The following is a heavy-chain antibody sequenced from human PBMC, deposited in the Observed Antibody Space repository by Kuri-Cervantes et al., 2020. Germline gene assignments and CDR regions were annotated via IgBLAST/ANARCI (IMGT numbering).Heavy chain of an antibody. CDR3: ASVITRWHFDS. CDR1: GFTFDKYT. V-gene: IGHV3-21*01. Sequence: GGSLRLSCVASGFTFDKYTMNWVRQAPGTGLEWVSSISGRGDYIYYADSVKGRFTISRDNSKNSLFLQMTSLGAEDTAVYYCASVITRWHFDSWGQGTLVTVSS. D-gene: IGHD2-21*01. CDR2: ISGRGDYI. J-gene: IGHJ4*02.